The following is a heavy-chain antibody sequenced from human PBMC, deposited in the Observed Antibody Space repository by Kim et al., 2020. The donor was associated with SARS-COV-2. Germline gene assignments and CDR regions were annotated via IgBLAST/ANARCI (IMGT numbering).Heavy chain of an antibody. D-gene: IGHD3-10*01. J-gene: IGHJ4*02. CDR3: ARAGSGSYLDN. V-gene: IGHV3-30-3*01. Sequence: GGSLRLSCSASGFIFSNFPIHWVRQAPGKGLDWVALVSYDGVHKYFVDSVKGRFTITRDNSKNTVYLEMTSLRGEDTAVYYCARAGSGSYLDNWGQGTLV. CDR2: VSYDGVHK. CDR1: GFIFSNFP.